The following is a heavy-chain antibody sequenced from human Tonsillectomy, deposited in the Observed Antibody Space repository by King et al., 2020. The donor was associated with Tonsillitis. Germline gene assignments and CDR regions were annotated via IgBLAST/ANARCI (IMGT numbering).Heavy chain of an antibody. J-gene: IGHJ4*02. Sequence: VQLVESEGGVVQPGRSLRLSCAASGFTFSSYAMHWVRQAPGKGLEWVAVISYDGSNKYYAGSLKGRFTISRDNSKNTLNLQMNSLRAEDTAVYYCARDRGYCSSTSCAFDYWGQGTLVTVSS. D-gene: IGHD2-2*01. CDR3: ARDRGYCSSTSCAFDY. CDR1: GFTFSSYA. CDR2: ISYDGSNK. V-gene: IGHV3-30*04.